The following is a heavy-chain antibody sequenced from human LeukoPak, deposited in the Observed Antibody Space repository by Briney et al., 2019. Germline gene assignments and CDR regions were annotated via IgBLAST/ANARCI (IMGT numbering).Heavy chain of an antibody. Sequence: PADTLSLTCSVCGGSIGRYYWSWIRQPPGKAGEGSGYSFYSGSTTYNRALKSRVTISVDTSKNQFSLKLTSVTAADTAVYYCARGRGGSLNDYWGQGTLVTVSS. J-gene: IGHJ4*02. CDR2: SFYSGST. CDR3: ARGRGGSLNDY. V-gene: IGHV4-59*07. D-gene: IGHD2-15*01. CDR1: GGSIGRYY.